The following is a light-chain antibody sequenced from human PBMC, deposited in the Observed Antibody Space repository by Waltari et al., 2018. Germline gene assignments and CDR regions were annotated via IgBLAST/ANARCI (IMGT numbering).Light chain of an antibody. CDR3: AAWDDSLDGPV. J-gene: IGLJ3*02. CDR2: TNN. Sequence: QSVLTQTPSVSATPGQRVTISCSGRSSNIGINIVNWYQQLPGTAPKLLIHTNNQRPSGVPDRFSGSKSGTSASLAISGLQSEDEAEYYCAAWDDSLDGPVFGGGTKLTVL. CDR1: SSNIGINI. V-gene: IGLV1-44*01.